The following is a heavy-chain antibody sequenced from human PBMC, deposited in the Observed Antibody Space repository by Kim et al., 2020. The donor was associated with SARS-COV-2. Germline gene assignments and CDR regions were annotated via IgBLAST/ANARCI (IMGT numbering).Heavy chain of an antibody. Sequence: SETLSLTCTVSGGSISSYYWSWIRQPPGKGLEWIGYIYYNGSTNYNPSLKSRVTISVDTSKNQFSLKLSSVTAADTAVYYCARDGRGWLQQPHWYFDLWGRGTLVTVSS. D-gene: IGHD5-12*01. J-gene: IGHJ2*01. CDR2: IYYNGST. V-gene: IGHV4-59*01. CDR1: GGSISSYY. CDR3: ARDGRGWLQQPHWYFDL.